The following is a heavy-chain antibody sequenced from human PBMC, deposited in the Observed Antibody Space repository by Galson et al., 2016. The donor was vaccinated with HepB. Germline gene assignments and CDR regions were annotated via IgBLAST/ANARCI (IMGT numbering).Heavy chain of an antibody. V-gene: IGHV3-48*04. Sequence: SLRLSCAASGFTFKKYGFNWVRLTPGKGLEWLSYIESYSKIIRYTESVRGRFTVSRDNAKNSVYLQLSGLRVEDTAIYYCARYGPNYNYDFWGQGTLVTVSS. CDR2: IESYSKII. D-gene: IGHD5-24*01. CDR1: GFTFKKYG. CDR3: ARYGPNYNYDF. J-gene: IGHJ4*02.